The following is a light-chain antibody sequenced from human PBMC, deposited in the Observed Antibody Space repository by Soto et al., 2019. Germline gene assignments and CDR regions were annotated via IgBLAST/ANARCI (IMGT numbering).Light chain of an antibody. J-gene: IGLJ2*01. Sequence: QLLLTQSPSASASPGASVKLTCTLSSGHSSYAIAWHQQQPEKGPRYLMKLNSDGSHSKGDGIPDRFSGSSSGAERYLTISSLQSEDEADYYCQTWGTGIQVFGGGTKLTVL. CDR3: QTWGTGIQV. CDR1: SGHSSYA. V-gene: IGLV4-69*01. CDR2: LNSDGSH.